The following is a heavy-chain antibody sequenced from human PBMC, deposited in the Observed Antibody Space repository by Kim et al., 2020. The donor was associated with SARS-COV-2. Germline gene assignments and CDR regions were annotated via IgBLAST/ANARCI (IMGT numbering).Heavy chain of an antibody. J-gene: IGHJ4*02. CDR3: ARDVGIAAALFDY. CDR2: ISSSGSTI. Sequence: GGSLRLSCAASGFTFSSYEMNWVRQAPGKGLEWVSYISSSGSTIYYADSVKGRFTISRDNAKNSLYLQMNSLRAEDTAVYYCARDVGIAAALFDYWGQGTLVTVSS. D-gene: IGHD6-13*01. V-gene: IGHV3-48*03. CDR1: GFTFSSYE.